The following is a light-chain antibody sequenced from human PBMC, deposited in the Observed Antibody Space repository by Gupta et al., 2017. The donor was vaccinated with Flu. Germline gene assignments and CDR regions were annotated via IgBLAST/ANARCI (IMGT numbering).Light chain of an antibody. J-gene: IGKJ1*01. V-gene: IGKV3-15*01. Sequence: EIVMTQSPAPLSVSPGERATLSCRASQSVSSNLAWYQQKPGQAPRLLIYGASTRATGIPARFSGSGSGTEFTLTITSLQSEDFAVYYCQQYNKWPPWTFGQETKVEIK. CDR3: QQYNKWPPWT. CDR1: QSVSSN. CDR2: GAS.